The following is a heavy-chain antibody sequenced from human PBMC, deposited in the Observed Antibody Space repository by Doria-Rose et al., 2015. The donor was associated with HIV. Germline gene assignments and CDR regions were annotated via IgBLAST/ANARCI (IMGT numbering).Heavy chain of an antibody. D-gene: IGHD3-3*01. V-gene: IGHV4-31*03. J-gene: IGHJ4*02. CDR3: ARMGSYRELEY. CDR2: TYYTGTS. CDR1: GASVSSRGYY. Sequence: QVQLVQSGPGLVKPSETLSLTCSVSGASVSSRGYYWNWIRQVPGKGLESLGYTYYTGTSDYSPSLKRRRNMAVDTSKKQFSLKLSVVTVADTAVYYCARMGSYRELEYWSQGPRVIVSA.